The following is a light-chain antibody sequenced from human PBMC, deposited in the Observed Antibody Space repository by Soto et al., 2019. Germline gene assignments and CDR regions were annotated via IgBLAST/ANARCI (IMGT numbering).Light chain of an antibody. CDR1: SSNMGSNT. CDR2: TND. Sequence: QSVLTQPPSASGTPGQRVTISCFGSSSNMGSNTVHWFQQLPGSAPKPLIYTNDQRPSWVPERFSGSNSGTSASLTISGLQSEDEDDYYCAVWDDSLNGHVFGTGTKLTVL. CDR3: AVWDDSLNGHV. V-gene: IGLV1-44*01. J-gene: IGLJ1*01.